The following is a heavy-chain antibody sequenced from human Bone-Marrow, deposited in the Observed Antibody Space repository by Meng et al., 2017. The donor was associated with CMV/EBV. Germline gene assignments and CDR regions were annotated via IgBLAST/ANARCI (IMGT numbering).Heavy chain of an antibody. Sequence: GESLKTSCAASGFTFSDYYMSWIRQAPGKGLEWVSSISSSGSYIYYADSVKGRFTISRDNAKNSLYLQMNSLRAEDTAVFYCARDASIDAFDMWGQGTMVTVSS. CDR1: GFTFSDYY. CDR3: ARDASIDAFDM. CDR2: ISSSGSYI. V-gene: IGHV3-11*04. J-gene: IGHJ3*02.